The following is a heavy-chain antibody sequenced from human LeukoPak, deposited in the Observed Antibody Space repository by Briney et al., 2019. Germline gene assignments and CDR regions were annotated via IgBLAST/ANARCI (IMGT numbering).Heavy chain of an antibody. D-gene: IGHD3-10*01. V-gene: IGHV5-51*01. CDR3: RRRRNDEIFDCYYNGDYYFDH. CDR1: GYSFTSYW. J-gene: IGHJ4*02. Sequence: GESLKISCKGSGYSFTSYWFGWGRQIPGKGLEWMGIIYPGDSDTRYSPSFQGQVTFSPDKSITTAYRQWSSRNASASPRYYCRRRRNDEIFDCYYNGDYYFDHWGQGTLVTVPS. CDR2: IYPGDSDT.